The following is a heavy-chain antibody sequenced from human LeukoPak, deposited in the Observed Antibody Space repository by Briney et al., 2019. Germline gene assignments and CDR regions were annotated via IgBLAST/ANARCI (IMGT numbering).Heavy chain of an antibody. D-gene: IGHD3-10*01. CDR2: IWYDGSNK. J-gene: IGHJ4*02. Sequence: GGSLRLSCAASGFTFSSYGIHWVRQAPGKGLEWVAVIWYDGSNKYYADSVKGRFTISRDNSKNTLYLQMNSLRAEDTAVYYCARIGGFGELYGGQDFDYWGQGTLVTVSS. CDR3: ARIGGFGELYGGQDFDY. CDR1: GFTFSSYG. V-gene: IGHV3-33*08.